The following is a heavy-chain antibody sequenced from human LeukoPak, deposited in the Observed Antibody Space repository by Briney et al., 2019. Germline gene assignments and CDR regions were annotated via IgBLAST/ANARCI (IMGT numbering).Heavy chain of an antibody. V-gene: IGHV3-33*01. D-gene: IGHD1-26*01. Sequence: GRSLRLSCAASGFTFSSYGMHWVRQAPGKGLEWVAVIWYDGSNKYYADSVKGRFTISRDNSKNTLYLQMNSLRAEDTAVYYCAGVGLQGSNPYYFDYWGQGTLVTVSS. CDR2: IWYDGSNK. J-gene: IGHJ4*02. CDR1: GFTFSSYG. CDR3: AGVGLQGSNPYYFDY.